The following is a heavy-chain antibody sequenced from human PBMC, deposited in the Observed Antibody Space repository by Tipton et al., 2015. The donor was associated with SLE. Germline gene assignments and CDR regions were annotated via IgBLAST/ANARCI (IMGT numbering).Heavy chain of an antibody. D-gene: IGHD6-13*01. CDR2: ISAYNGST. Sequence: QSGAEVKKPGASVKVSCKASGYTFTSYGISWVRQAPGQGLEWMGWISAYNGSTNYAQKLQGRVTMTTDTSTSTAYMELRSLRSDDTAVYYWARDRGGSWTGDYGMDVWGQGTTVTVSS. CDR1: GYTFTSYG. V-gene: IGHV1-18*01. CDR3: ARDRGGSWTGDYGMDV. J-gene: IGHJ6*02.